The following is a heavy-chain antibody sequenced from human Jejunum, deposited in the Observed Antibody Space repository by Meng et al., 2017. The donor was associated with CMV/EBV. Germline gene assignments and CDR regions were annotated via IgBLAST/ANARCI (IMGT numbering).Heavy chain of an antibody. Sequence: MTWVRQAPGKGLEWVSSISSSSSYIYYADSVKGRFTISRDNAKNSLYLQMNSLRAEDTAVYYCVRVEAIAASNGGGYYYYYGMDVWGQGTTVTVSS. CDR3: VRVEAIAASNGGGYYYYYGMDV. J-gene: IGHJ6*02. V-gene: IGHV3-21*01. CDR2: ISSSSSYI. D-gene: IGHD6-6*01.